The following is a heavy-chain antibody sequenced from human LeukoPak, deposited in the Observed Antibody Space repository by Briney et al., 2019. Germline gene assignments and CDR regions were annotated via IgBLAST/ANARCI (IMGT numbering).Heavy chain of an antibody. CDR3: AANSADYNTLGSSYKV. V-gene: IGHV4-61*02. CDR1: NGSISSDTYF. J-gene: IGHJ4*02. Sequence: PSETLSLTCTVSNGSISSDTYFWSWIRQPAGKGLEWIGRMSSSGISTYSPSLKSRVTISIDTSRNQFSMNLNSVTAADTAVYYCAANSADYNTLGSSYKVWGQGTLVTVSS. D-gene: IGHD3-10*01. CDR2: MSSSGIS.